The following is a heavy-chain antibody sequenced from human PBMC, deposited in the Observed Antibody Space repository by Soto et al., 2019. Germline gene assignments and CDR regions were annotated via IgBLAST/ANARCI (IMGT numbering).Heavy chain of an antibody. CDR1: GFTFSNHT. J-gene: IGHJ4*02. CDR2: ISSRGTYI. Sequence: EVQLVESGGGLVKPGGSLRLSCAASGFTFSNHTMIWVRQAPGRGLEWVSSISSRGTYIYYADSVKGRFTISRDNAKNSLYLQTNSLRAEDTAVYYCARVPQRIAVAGTSNRYYFDYWGRGILVTVSS. D-gene: IGHD6-19*01. CDR3: ARVPQRIAVAGTSNRYYFDY. V-gene: IGHV3-21*01.